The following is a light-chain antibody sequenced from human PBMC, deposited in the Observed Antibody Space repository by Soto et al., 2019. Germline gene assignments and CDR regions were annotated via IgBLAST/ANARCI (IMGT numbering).Light chain of an antibody. CDR1: QSVSSN. Sequence: EIVMTQSPATLSVSPGERATLSCRASQSVSSNLAWYQQKPGQAPRLLIYGASTRATGIPARFSGSGSGTEFTLTISRLEPEDFAVYYCQQYGTSSWTFGQGTKVDNK. V-gene: IGKV3-15*01. J-gene: IGKJ1*01. CDR2: GAS. CDR3: QQYGTSSWT.